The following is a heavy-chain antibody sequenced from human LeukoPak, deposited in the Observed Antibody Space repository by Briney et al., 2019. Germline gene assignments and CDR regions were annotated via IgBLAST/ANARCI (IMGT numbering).Heavy chain of an antibody. V-gene: IGHV4-34*01. J-gene: IGHJ4*02. Sequence: PSETLSLTCAVYGGSFSGYYWSWIRQPPGKGLEWIGEINHSGSTNYNPSLKSRVTISVDTSKNQFSLKLSSVTAADTAVYYCARESSNDFWSGRYYFDYRGQGTLVTVSS. CDR1: GGSFSGYY. D-gene: IGHD3-3*01. CDR2: INHSGST. CDR3: ARESSNDFWSGRYYFDY.